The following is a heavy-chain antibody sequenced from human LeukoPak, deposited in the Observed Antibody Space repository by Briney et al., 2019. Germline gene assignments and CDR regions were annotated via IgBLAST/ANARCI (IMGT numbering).Heavy chain of an antibody. J-gene: IGHJ6*03. Sequence: GGSLRLSCAASGFTFSSYSMNWVRQAPGKGLEWVSSISSSSSYIYYADSVKGRFTISRDNAKNSLYLQMNSLRAEDTAVYYCAKAGYCSGGSCRFYYMDVWGKGTTVTVSS. D-gene: IGHD2-15*01. CDR1: GFTFSSYS. V-gene: IGHV3-21*01. CDR2: ISSSSSYI. CDR3: AKAGYCSGGSCRFYYMDV.